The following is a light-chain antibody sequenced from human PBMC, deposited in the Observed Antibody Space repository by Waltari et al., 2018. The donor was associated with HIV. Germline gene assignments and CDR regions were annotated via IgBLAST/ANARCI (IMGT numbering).Light chain of an antibody. J-gene: IGLJ1*01. CDR1: SSDVGAYDY. Sequence: QSALTHPASVSGSPGQSITTSCTGTSSDVGAYDYVPWYQQHPGKVPKLLIYDVYNRPSRISNRFSGSTSGNTASLTISGLQAEDEAHYYCASFTSGRLNVFGTGTKVTVL. V-gene: IGLV2-14*03. CDR3: ASFTSGRLNV. CDR2: DVY.